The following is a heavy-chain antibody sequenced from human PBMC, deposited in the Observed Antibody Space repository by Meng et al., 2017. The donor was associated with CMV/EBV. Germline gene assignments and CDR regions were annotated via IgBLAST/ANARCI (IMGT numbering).Heavy chain of an antibody. Sequence: GESLKISCAASGSTFSNAWMSWVRQAPGKGLEWVGRIKSKTDGGTTDYAAPVKGRFTISRDDPKNTLYLQMNSLKTEDTAVYYCTTDFILMVYDAVDWAWGQGTLVTVSS. V-gene: IGHV3-15*01. D-gene: IGHD2-8*01. J-gene: IGHJ5*02. CDR3: TTDFILMVYDAVDWA. CDR2: IKSKTDGGTT. CDR1: GSTFSNAW.